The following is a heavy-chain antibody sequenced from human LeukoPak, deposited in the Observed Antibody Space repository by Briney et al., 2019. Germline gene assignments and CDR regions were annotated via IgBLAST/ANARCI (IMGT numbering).Heavy chain of an antibody. CDR2: IKSKTDGGTT. D-gene: IGHD2/OR15-2a*01. CDR1: GFTFSNAW. Sequence: GGSLRLSCAASGFTFSNAWMSWVRQAPGKGLEWVGHIKSKTDGGTTDYAALVKDRFTISRDDSKNTLYLQMNSLKTEDTAVYYCTTDFWRGYWGQGTLVIVSS. J-gene: IGHJ4*02. CDR3: TTDFWRGY. V-gene: IGHV3-15*01.